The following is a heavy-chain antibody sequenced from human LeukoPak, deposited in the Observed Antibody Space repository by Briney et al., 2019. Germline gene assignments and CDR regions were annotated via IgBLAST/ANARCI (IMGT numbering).Heavy chain of an antibody. D-gene: IGHD1-26*01. Sequence: ESGPTLVKPTQTLTLTCTFSGFSLNTNGMYVSWIRQPPGKALEWLARIDWDDDKYYSTSLKTRLTISKDTSKNQVVLTMTNMDPVDTATYYCARDKVGATDAFDVWGQGTMVTVS. V-gene: IGHV2-70*11. CDR3: ARDKVGATDAFDV. CDR2: IDWDDDK. CDR1: GFSLNTNGMY. J-gene: IGHJ3*01.